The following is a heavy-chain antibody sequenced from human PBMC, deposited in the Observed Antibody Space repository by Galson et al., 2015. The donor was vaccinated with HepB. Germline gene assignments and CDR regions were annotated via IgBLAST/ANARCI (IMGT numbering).Heavy chain of an antibody. CDR1: GFTVSSNY. CDR3: ARTKPYESRDYYYKGAFDI. V-gene: IGHV3-66*01. J-gene: IGHJ3*02. D-gene: IGHD3-22*01. Sequence: SLRLSCAASGFTVSSNYMNWVRQAPGKGLEWVSVIYSGDKIYYADSVKGRFTISRDNSKNTLYLQMNSLRVEDTAVYYCARTKPYESRDYYYKGAFDIWGQGTMVTVSS. CDR2: IYSGDKI.